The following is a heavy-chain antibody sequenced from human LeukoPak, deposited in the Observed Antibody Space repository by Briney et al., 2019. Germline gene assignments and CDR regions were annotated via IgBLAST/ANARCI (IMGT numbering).Heavy chain of an antibody. CDR2: IYPGNSDT. Sequence: GESLKISCKGSGYSFTSYWIAWVRQMPGKGLEWMGIIYPGNSDTRYGPSFQGQVTISADKSISTAYLQWSSLKASDTAMYYCASSPAWVGYDSSGYYLDYWGQGTLVTVSS. D-gene: IGHD3-22*01. CDR1: GYSFTSYW. V-gene: IGHV5-51*01. CDR3: ASSPAWVGYDSSGYYLDY. J-gene: IGHJ4*02.